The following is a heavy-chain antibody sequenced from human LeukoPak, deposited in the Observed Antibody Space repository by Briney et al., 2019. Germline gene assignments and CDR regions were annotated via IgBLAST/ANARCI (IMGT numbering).Heavy chain of an antibody. CDR2: IGIDSGST. D-gene: IGHD1-1*01. V-gene: IGHV3-48*01. CDR1: GFPFIEYS. CDR3: ARDHNYAFDN. J-gene: IGHJ4*02. Sequence: PGGSLRLSCTASGFPFIEYSMNWVRQVPGKGLEWISYIGIDSGSTKYADSVRGRFTISADKAKNSLYLQMNSLRVEDTAVYYCARDHNYAFDNWGQGTLVSVAS.